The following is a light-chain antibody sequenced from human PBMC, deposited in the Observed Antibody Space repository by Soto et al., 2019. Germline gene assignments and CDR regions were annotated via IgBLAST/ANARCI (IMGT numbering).Light chain of an antibody. CDR1: QSVLYSSNNKNY. J-gene: IGKJ3*01. V-gene: IGKV4-1*01. CDR2: WAS. CDR3: HQFYNIPFT. Sequence: DIVMTQSPDSLAVSLDERATINCKSSQSVLYSSNNKNYLAWFQQKPGQPPKLLIHWASTRESGVPDRFSGSGSGTDFTLTISSLQAEDVAVYYCHQFYNIPFTFGPGTKVDIK.